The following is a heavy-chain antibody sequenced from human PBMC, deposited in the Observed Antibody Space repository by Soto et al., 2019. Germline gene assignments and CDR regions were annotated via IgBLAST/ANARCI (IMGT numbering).Heavy chain of an antibody. CDR1: GFTFGSYS. Sequence: GGSLRLSCEASGFTFGSYSMNWVRQAPGKGLEWVSSISSRSSYIYYADSVKGRFTISRDNAKNSLYLQMNSLRADDTAVYYCATLNTGSYSDYWGQGTLVTVSS. CDR3: ATLNTGSYSDY. D-gene: IGHD3-10*01. J-gene: IGHJ4*02. CDR2: ISSRSSYI. V-gene: IGHV3-21*01.